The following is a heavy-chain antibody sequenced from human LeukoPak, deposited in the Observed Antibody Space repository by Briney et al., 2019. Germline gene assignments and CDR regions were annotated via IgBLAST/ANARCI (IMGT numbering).Heavy chain of an antibody. J-gene: IGHJ6*02. D-gene: IGHD2-21*02. V-gene: IGHV3-7*01. CDR3: ARYCGGDCYGMDV. Sequence: PGGSLRLSCTASGFTFSSYWMSWVRQAPGKGLEWVASIKQDGSEKDYMDSVKGRFTISRDNPRNSLYLQMNSLRAEDTAVYYCARYCGGDCYGMDVWGQGTTVTVSS. CDR2: IKQDGSEK. CDR1: GFTFSSYW.